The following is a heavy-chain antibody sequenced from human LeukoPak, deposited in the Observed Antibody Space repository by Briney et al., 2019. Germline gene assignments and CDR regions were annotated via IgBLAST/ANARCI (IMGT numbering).Heavy chain of an antibody. V-gene: IGHV4-39*07. D-gene: IGHD4-11*01. CDR1: GGSISSSSYY. J-gene: IGHJ4*02. Sequence: PSETLSLTCTVSGGSISSSSYYWGWIRQPPGKGLEWIGSIYYSGSTYYNPSLKSRVTISVDTSKNQFSLKLSSVTAADTAVYYCARYGRMTTYFDYWGQGTLVTVSS. CDR2: IYYSGST. CDR3: ARYGRMTTYFDY.